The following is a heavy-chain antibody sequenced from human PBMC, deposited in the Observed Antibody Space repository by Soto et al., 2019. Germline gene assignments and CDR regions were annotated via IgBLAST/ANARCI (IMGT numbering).Heavy chain of an antibody. J-gene: IGHJ5*02. Sequence: PSETLSLTCTVSGGSISSGGYYWSWIRQHPGKGLEWIGYIYYSGSTYYNPSLKSRVTISVDTSKNQFSLKLSSVTAADTAVYYCARGKRTSLHLPNWFDPWGQGTLVTVSS. CDR2: IYYSGST. CDR3: ARGKRTSLHLPNWFDP. V-gene: IGHV4-31*03. D-gene: IGHD2-2*01. CDR1: GGSISSGGYY.